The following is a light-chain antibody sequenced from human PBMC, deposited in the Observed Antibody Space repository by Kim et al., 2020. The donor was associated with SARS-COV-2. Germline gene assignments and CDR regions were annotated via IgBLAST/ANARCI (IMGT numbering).Light chain of an antibody. J-gene: IGKJ4*01. CDR1: QSVRSGY. CDR2: ATS. CDR3: QQYGSSPLT. Sequence: LCPGKHSLLSCRTSQSVRSGYVAWYQQKGGQAPRLLIFATSSRATGIPDRFSGSGSGTAFTLTINTLEPEDFAVYFCQQYGSSPLTFGGGTKLEI. V-gene: IGKV3-20*01.